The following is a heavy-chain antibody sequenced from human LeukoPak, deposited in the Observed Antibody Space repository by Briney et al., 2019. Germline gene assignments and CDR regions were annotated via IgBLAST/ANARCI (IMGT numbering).Heavy chain of an antibody. CDR3: ARAHLYCSGGSCYSRTFDY. V-gene: IGHV1-18*01. CDR2: ISAYNGNT. J-gene: IGHJ4*02. Sequence: GASVKVSCKASGGTFSSYAISWVRQAPGQGLEWMGWISAYNGNTNYAQKLQGRVTMTTDTSTSTAYMELRSLRSDDTAVYYCARAHLYCSGGSCYSRTFDYWGQGTLVTVSS. CDR1: GGTFSSYA. D-gene: IGHD2-15*01.